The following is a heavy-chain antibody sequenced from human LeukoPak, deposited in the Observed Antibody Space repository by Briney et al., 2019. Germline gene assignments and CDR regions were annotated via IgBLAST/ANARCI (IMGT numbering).Heavy chain of an antibody. D-gene: IGHD3-22*01. CDR1: GFTFSSYG. CDR2: ISYDGSNK. J-gene: IGHJ4*02. CDR3: KAVVVISGVVDY. Sequence: GRSLRLSCAASGFTFSSYGMHWVRQAPGKGLEWVAVISYDGSNKYYADSVKGRFTISRDNSKNTLYLQMNSLRAEDTAVYYCKAVVVISGVVDYWGQGTLVTVSS. V-gene: IGHV3-30*03.